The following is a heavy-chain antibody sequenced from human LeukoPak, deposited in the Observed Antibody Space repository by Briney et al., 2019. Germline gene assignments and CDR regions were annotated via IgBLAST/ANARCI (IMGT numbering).Heavy chain of an antibody. CDR1: GFTFSSYG. CDR3: AKYPNYYGSGSYYFDY. J-gene: IGHJ4*02. V-gene: IGHV3-30*18. Sequence: RGSLRLSCAASGFTFSSYGMHWVRQAPGKGLEWVAVISYDGSNKYYADSVKGRFTISRDNSKNTLYLQVNSLRAEDTAVYYCAKYPNYYGSGSYYFDYWGQGTLVTVSS. CDR2: ISYDGSNK. D-gene: IGHD3-10*01.